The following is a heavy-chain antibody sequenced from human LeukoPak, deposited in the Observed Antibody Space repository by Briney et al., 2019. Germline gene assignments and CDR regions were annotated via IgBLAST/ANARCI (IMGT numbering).Heavy chain of an antibody. V-gene: IGHV7-4-1*02. CDR1: GYTFSDYY. Sequence: ASVKVSCKASGYTFSDYYIHWVRQAPGQGLEWMGWIHPSTGNPTYAQGFTGRFVFSLDTSVSTTYLQISSLKAEDTAVYFCARAFQSLGGLSLPDYWGQGTLVTVSS. D-gene: IGHD3-16*02. CDR3: ARAFQSLGGLSLPDY. J-gene: IGHJ4*02. CDR2: IHPSTGNP.